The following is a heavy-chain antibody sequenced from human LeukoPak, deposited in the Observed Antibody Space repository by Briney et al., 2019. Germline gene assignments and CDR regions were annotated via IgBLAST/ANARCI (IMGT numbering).Heavy chain of an antibody. D-gene: IGHD2-15*01. V-gene: IGHV3-7*03. CDR3: ARDIIVVVVARTYYYAMDV. J-gene: IGHJ6*02. Sequence: GGSLRLSCAASGFTFRTYWMSWVRQAPGKGLEWVANIKQDGSETYYVDSVKGRFTISRDNAKNSLYLQMNSLRAEDTGVYYCARDIIVVVVARTYYYAMDVWGQGTTVRVSS. CDR1: GFTFRTYW. CDR2: IKQDGSET.